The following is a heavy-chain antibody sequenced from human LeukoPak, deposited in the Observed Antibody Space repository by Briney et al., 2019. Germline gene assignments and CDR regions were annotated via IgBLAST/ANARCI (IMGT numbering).Heavy chain of an antibody. V-gene: IGHV1-46*01. CDR3: ARTYSSSWSYCDS. CDR1: GSTFTRYY. Sequence: ASVKVSCKASGSTFTRYYIHWVRQAPGQGLDWMGMINPSSGSTRFAQMFQDRVTMTRDTSTSAVYMERSSLTSEDTAMYYCARTYSSSWSYCDSWGQGTLVTVSS. CDR2: INPSSGST. J-gene: IGHJ4*02. D-gene: IGHD6-13*01.